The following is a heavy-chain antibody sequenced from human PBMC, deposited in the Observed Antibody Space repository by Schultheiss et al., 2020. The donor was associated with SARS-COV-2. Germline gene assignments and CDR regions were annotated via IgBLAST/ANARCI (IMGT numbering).Heavy chain of an antibody. CDR3: AKDFNEQYYYGMDD. V-gene: IGHV3-23*01. CDR1: GFTFSNHA. D-gene: IGHD3-16*01. J-gene: IGHJ6*02. Sequence: GGSLRLSCAASGFTFSNHAMSWVRQAPGKGLEWVSGISASDGSTYYADSVKGRFTISRDNSKNTLYLQMNSLRAKDTAVYYCAKDFNEQYYYGMDDWGQGTTVTVSS. CDR2: ISASDGST.